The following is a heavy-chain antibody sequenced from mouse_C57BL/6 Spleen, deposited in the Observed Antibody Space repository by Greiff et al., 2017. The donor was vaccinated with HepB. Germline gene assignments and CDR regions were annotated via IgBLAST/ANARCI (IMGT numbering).Heavy chain of an antibody. CDR3: ARDDDGYYVGAMDY. V-gene: IGHV7-1*01. CDR2: SRNKANDYTT. D-gene: IGHD2-3*01. Sequence: EVKLVESGGGLVQSGRSLRLSCATSGFTFSDFYMEWVRQAPGKGLEWIAASRNKANDYTTEYSASVKGRFIVSRDTSQSILYLQMNALRAEDTAIYYCARDDDGYYVGAMDYWGQGTSVTVSS. J-gene: IGHJ4*01. CDR1: GFTFSDFY.